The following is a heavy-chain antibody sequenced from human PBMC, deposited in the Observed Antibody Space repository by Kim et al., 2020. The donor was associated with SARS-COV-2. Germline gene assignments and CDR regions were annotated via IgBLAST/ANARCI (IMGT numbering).Heavy chain of an antibody. CDR1: GYTFTSYY. J-gene: IGHJ3*02. CDR3: ATYYYGSGSSHDAFDI. D-gene: IGHD3-10*01. Sequence: ASVKVSCKASGYTFTSYYMHWVRQAPGQGMGWRGIINPSGGTKTYEQKFLGRVTRTRDTSTSTVYMELSSLRSEDTAVYYCATYYYGSGSSHDAFDIWGQGTMVTVSS. CDR2: INPSGGTK. V-gene: IGHV1-46*01.